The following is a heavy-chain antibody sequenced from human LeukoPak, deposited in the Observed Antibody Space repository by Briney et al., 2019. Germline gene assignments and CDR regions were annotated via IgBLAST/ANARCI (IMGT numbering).Heavy chain of an antibody. J-gene: IGHJ4*02. Sequence: GGSLRLSCAASGFTFSSYGMHWVRQAPGKGLEWVSYISSSGSTIYYADSVKGRFTISRDNAKNSLYLQMNSLRAEDTAVYYCARVGLLMAFDYWGQGTLVTVSS. V-gene: IGHV3-48*04. CDR1: GFTFSSYG. CDR3: ARVGLLMAFDY. D-gene: IGHD2-15*01. CDR2: ISSSGSTI.